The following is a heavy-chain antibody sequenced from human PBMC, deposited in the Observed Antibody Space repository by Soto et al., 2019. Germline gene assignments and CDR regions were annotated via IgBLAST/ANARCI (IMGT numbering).Heavy chain of an antibody. V-gene: IGHV3-23*01. CDR2: ISARGGSL. CDR3: GKGSIEYSASVDN. Sequence: EVQLLESGGGLVQPGGSLRLSCAASGFSFSSYAMVWVRQAPGKGLEWVSVISARGGSLYFADSLKGRFTISRDNSKNVVSLEMNSLRAEDTATYFCGKGSIEYSASVDNWGQGTLVVVSS. J-gene: IGHJ4*02. D-gene: IGHD5-12*01. CDR1: GFSFSSYA.